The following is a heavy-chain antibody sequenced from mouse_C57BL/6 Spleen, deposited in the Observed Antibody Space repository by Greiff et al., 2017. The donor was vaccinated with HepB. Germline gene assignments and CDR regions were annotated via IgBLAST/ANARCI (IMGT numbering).Heavy chain of an antibody. D-gene: IGHD1-1*01. CDR3: ATSPLYYGSSYKVYFEV. CDR1: GYSITSDY. V-gene: IGHV3-8*01. J-gene: IGHJ1*03. CDR2: ISYSGST. Sequence: DVQLQESGPGLAKPSQTLSLTCSVTGYSITSDYWNWIRKFPGNKLEYMGYISYSGSTYNNPSLKSRISITRDTSKNQYYLQLNSVTTEDTATYYCATSPLYYGSSYKVYFEVWGTGTTVTVSS.